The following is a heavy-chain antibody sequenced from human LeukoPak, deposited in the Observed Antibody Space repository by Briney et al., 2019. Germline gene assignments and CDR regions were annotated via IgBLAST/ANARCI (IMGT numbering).Heavy chain of an antibody. Sequence: ASVKVSCKASGYTFTSYGISWVRQAPGQGLEWMGWISAYNGNTNYAQKLQGRVTMTTDTSTSTAYMELRSLRSDDTAVYYCAREPSDYDSGYFDYWGQGTLVTVSS. J-gene: IGHJ4*02. CDR2: ISAYNGNT. V-gene: IGHV1-18*01. CDR1: GYTFTSYG. D-gene: IGHD3-22*01. CDR3: AREPSDYDSGYFDY.